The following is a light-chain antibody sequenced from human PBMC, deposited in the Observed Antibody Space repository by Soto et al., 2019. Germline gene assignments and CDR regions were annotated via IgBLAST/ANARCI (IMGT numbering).Light chain of an antibody. J-gene: IGKJ1*01. CDR2: AAS. V-gene: IGKV1-5*01. CDR1: QSIGYW. Sequence: DIQMTQSPSRLSASVGDRVTITCRASQSIGYWLAWYQQKPGKAPNLLIYAASTLETGVPSRFSGSGFGTEFTLTIASLQPDDSASYYCQQYNSYSWTFGQGTKVDIK. CDR3: QQYNSYSWT.